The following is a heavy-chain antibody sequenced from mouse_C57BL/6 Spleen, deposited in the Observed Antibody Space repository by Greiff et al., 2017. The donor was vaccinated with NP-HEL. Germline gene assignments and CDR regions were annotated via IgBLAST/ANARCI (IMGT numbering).Heavy chain of an antibody. CDR1: GYAFSSYW. CDR2: IYPGDGDT. V-gene: IGHV1-80*01. J-gene: IGHJ2*01. D-gene: IGHD6-2*01. Sequence: QVQLQQSGAELVKPGASVKISCKASGYAFSSYWMNWVKQRPGKGLEWIGQIYPGDGDTNYNGKFKGKATLTADKSSSTAYMQLSSLTSEDSAVYFCGRYQIHDSSLDCWGQGTTLTVSS. CDR3: GRYQIHDSSLDC.